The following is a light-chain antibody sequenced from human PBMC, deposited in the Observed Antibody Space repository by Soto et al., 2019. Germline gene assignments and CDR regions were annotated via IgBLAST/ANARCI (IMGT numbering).Light chain of an antibody. Sequence: ENVLTQSPGTLSLSPGERATLSCRASQSVSSNLAWYQQKPGQAPRLLIYGASTRATGIPARFSGSGSGTEFTLTISSLQSEDFAVYYCQQYNNWPRTFGKGTKVDIK. V-gene: IGKV3-15*01. J-gene: IGKJ1*01. CDR3: QQYNNWPRT. CDR2: GAS. CDR1: QSVSSN.